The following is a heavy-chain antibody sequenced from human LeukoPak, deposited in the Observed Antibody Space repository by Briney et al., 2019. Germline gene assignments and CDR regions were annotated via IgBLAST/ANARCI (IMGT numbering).Heavy chain of an antibody. CDR3: ARLDYSKFDY. CDR2: IKPSDGST. V-gene: IGHV1-46*01. CDR1: GYTFTGYY. J-gene: IGHJ4*02. Sequence: ASVKVSCKASGYTFTGYYMHWVRQAPGQGLEWMGIIKPSDGSTIYAQKFQGRVTMTSDTSTTTVYMEVSSLRSDDTAVYYRARLDYSKFDYWGQGTLVTVSS. D-gene: IGHD4-11*01.